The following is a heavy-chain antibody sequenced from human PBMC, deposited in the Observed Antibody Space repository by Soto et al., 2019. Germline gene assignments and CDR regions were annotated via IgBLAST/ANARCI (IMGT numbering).Heavy chain of an antibody. Sequence: RASVKVSCKASGYTFSDYYLHWVRQAPGQGLEWMGWISPNSGATEYAPKFQGRVTMTTDTSISTAFLKLASLRPDDTAIYYCARGPRTQLWLTFAHWGQGTLVTVSS. CDR1: GYTFSDYY. CDR2: ISPNSGAT. J-gene: IGHJ1*01. CDR3: ARGPRTQLWLTFAH. D-gene: IGHD2-21*01. V-gene: IGHV1-2*02.